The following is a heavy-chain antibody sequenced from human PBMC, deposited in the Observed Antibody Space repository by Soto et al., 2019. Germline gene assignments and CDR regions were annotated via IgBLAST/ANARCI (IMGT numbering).Heavy chain of an antibody. CDR2: IIPIFGTA. D-gene: IGHD3-22*01. V-gene: IGHV1-69*13. J-gene: IGHJ6*02. Sequence: GASVKVSCKASGGTFSSYAISWVRQAPGQGLEWMGGIIPIFGTANYAQKFQGRVTITADESTSTAYMELSSLRSEDTAVYYCARATPPEYYYDSSGYYYYYGMDVWGQGTTVTVSS. CDR1: GGTFSSYA. CDR3: ARATPPEYYYDSSGYYYYYGMDV.